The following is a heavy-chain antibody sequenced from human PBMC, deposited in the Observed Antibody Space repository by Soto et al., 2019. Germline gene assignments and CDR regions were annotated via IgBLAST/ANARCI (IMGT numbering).Heavy chain of an antibody. CDR1: GYTFTSYG. CDR2: ISAYNGNT. CDR3: ARETVGAATITFAP. D-gene: IGHD2-15*01. Sequence: QVQLVQSGAEVKKPGASVKVSCKASGYTFTSYGISWARQAPGQGLEWMGWISAYNGNTNDAQKLQGRVTMTTDTSTSPAYMELRSLRSDDTAVYSCARETVGAATITFAPWGQGTLGTVSS. J-gene: IGHJ5*02. V-gene: IGHV1-18*01.